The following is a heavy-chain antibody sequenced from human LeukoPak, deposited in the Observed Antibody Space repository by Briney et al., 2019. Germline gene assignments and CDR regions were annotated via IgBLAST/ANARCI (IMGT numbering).Heavy chain of an antibody. CDR3: ATLPGYFDY. CDR2: IYSGGTT. Sequence: GGSLRLSCAASGFTFDYYTMHWVRQAPGKGLEWVSVIYSGGTTSYADSVKGRFTISRDNSKNTLYLQMNSLRAEDTAVYYCATLPGYFDYWGQGTLVTVSS. CDR1: GFTFDYYT. J-gene: IGHJ4*02. V-gene: IGHV3-53*01.